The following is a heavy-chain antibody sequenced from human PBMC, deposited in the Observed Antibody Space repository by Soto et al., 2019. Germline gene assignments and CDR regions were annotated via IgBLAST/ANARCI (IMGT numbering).Heavy chain of an antibody. D-gene: IGHD6-19*01. CDR3: ATAERVVAGPYDH. Sequence: EVQLLESGGGLVQPGGSLRLSCAASGFTFSSYAMTWVRQAPGKGLEWVSVISDSGGTTYSADSVKGRFTISRDNSTNTLYLQMNSLRAEDTAVYFCATAERVVAGPYDHWGQGTLVTVSS. CDR1: GFTFSSYA. J-gene: IGHJ4*02. CDR2: ISDSGGTT. V-gene: IGHV3-23*01.